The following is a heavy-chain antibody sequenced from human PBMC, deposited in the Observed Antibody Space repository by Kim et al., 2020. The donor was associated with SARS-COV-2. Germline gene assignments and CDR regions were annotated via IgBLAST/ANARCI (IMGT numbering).Heavy chain of an antibody. Sequence: GFLRLSCTASGFTFWYYDMSWVRQAPGKGLEWVSTVSGGGSSTYYADSVKGRFTISRDNSKNTLYVQMNSLRAEDTAVYYCAKEQGGFDYWGQGTLVTV. J-gene: IGHJ4*02. CDR2: VSGGGSST. V-gene: IGHV3-23*01. CDR3: AKEQGGFDY. CDR1: GFTFWYYD. D-gene: IGHD3-16*01.